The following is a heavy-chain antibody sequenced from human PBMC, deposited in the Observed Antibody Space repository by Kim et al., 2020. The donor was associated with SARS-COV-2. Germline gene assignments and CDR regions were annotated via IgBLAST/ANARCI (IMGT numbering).Heavy chain of an antibody. D-gene: IGHD3-16*01. CDR3: ARGAFHAMDV. CDR1: GFSVNSYW. CDR2: ISGDGRST. V-gene: IGHV3-74*01. J-gene: IGHJ6*02. Sequence: GGSLRLSCAASGFSVNSYWMRWVRQAPGKGLEWVSGISGDGRSTRYADSVKGRFTISRDNAKSTLYLQMNSLRAEDTAVYYCARGAFHAMDVWGQGTRGT.